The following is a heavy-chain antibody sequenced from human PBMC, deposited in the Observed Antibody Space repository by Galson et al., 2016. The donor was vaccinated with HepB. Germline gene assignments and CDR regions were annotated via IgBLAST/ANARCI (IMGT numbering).Heavy chain of an antibody. V-gene: IGHV1-18*01. CDR1: GYTFTSYG. Sequence: SVKVSCKASGYTFTSYGISWVRQAPGQGLEWMGWITTYKGYTDYAQNLQGRVTMTTDTSTSTAYMELRSLRFDDTAVYYCARDRGTAWGMDVWGQGTTVTVAS. CDR2: ITTYKGYT. J-gene: IGHJ6*02. D-gene: IGHD7-27*01. CDR3: ARDRGTAWGMDV.